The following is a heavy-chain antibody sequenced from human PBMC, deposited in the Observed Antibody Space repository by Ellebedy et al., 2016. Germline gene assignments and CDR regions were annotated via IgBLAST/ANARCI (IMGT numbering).Heavy chain of an antibody. J-gene: IGHJ3*02. D-gene: IGHD6-19*01. CDR2: ITPFNGNT. CDR1: GYTFTYRY. CDR3: ARSRDSSGPAFDI. Sequence: SVKVSCXASGYTFTYRYLHWVRQAPGQALEWMGWITPFNGNTNYAQKFQDRVTITRDRSMSTAYMELSSLRSEDTAMYYCARSRDSSGPAFDIWGQGTMVTVSS. V-gene: IGHV1-45*02.